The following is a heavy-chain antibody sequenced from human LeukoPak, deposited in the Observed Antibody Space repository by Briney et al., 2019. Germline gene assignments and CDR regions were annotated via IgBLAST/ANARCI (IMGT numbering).Heavy chain of an antibody. J-gene: IGHJ4*02. CDR1: GFSFSNYE. Sequence: GGSLRLSCAPSGFSFSNYEMNWVRQAPGKGLEWVSYISSSGTTTYHADSVKGRFTISRDNAKTSLYLQMYSLRPEDTAVYYCARKRGGRPVDYWGQGTLVTVS. D-gene: IGHD3-10*01. V-gene: IGHV3-48*03. CDR3: ARKRGGRPVDY. CDR2: ISSSGTTT.